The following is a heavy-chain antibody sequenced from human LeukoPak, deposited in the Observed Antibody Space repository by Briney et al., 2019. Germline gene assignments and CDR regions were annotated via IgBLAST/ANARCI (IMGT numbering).Heavy chain of an antibody. CDR2: TSDRGDYT. V-gene: IGHV3-23*01. CDR1: GFTFTSYS. J-gene: IGHJ4*02. Sequence: GGSLRLSCAASGFTFTSYSMSWVRQAPGKGLEWVSGTSDRGDYTYYADSVKGRFTISRDSSKNTLSLQMNSLRAEDTALYFCARKAQYNGHYPLDYWGQGTLVTVSS. CDR3: ARKAQYNGHYPLDY. D-gene: IGHD1-7*01.